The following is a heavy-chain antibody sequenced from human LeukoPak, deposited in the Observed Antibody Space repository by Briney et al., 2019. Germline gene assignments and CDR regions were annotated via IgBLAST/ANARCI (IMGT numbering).Heavy chain of an antibody. Sequence: GGSLRLSCAASGFTFSSYAMSWVRQAPGKGLEWVSAISGSGGSTYYADSVKGRFTISRDNSKNTLYLQMSSLRAEDTAVYYCARDRAEYSYGFDWFDPWGQGTLVTVSS. CDR3: ARDRAEYSYGFDWFDP. CDR1: GFTFSSYA. CDR2: ISGSGGST. J-gene: IGHJ5*02. D-gene: IGHD5-18*01. V-gene: IGHV3-23*01.